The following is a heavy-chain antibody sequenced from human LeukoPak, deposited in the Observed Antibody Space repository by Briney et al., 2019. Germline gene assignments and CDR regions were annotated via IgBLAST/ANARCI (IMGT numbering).Heavy chain of an antibody. CDR1: GGTFSSYA. D-gene: IGHD6-13*01. Sequence: SVKVSCKASGGTFSSYAISWVRQAPGQGLEWMGGIIPIFGTANYAQKFQGRVTITADKSTSTAYMELSSLRSEDTAVYYCARVGYSSSGTYYYYYMDVWGKGTTVTVSS. J-gene: IGHJ6*03. CDR2: IIPIFGTA. CDR3: ARVGYSSSGTYYYYYMDV. V-gene: IGHV1-69*06.